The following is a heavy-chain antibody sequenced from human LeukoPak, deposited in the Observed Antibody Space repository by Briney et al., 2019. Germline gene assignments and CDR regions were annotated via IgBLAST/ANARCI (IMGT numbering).Heavy chain of an antibody. Sequence: GGSLRLSCAASGFTFSSYWMSWVRQAPGKGPEWVANIKQDGGAKNYVDSVRGRFTISRDNTKNSLYLQMNSLSVEDTALYYCAKDLIWVVVPAANSKMENIDYWGQGTLVTVSS. V-gene: IGHV3-7*01. CDR3: AKDLIWVVVPAANSKMENIDY. CDR1: GFTFSSYW. CDR2: IKQDGGAK. D-gene: IGHD2-2*01. J-gene: IGHJ4*02.